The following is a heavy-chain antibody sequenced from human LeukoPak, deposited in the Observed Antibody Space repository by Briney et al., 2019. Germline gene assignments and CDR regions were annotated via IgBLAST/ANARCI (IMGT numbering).Heavy chain of an antibody. V-gene: IGHV1-8*01. CDR1: GYTFTNYD. J-gene: IGHJ4*02. CDR2: MNSNSGNT. D-gene: IGHD3-10*01. CDR3: ARGRGGTVVRGYLDY. Sequence: GAPVKVSCKASGYTFTNYDIMWVRQATGQGPEWMGWMNSNSGNTGYAQKFQGRVTMTRDTSINTAYMELHSLTSEDTAVYYCARGRGGTVVRGYLDYWGQGTLVTASS.